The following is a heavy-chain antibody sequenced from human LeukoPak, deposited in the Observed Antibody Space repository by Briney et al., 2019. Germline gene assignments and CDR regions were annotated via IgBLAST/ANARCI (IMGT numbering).Heavy chain of an antibody. D-gene: IGHD6-13*01. V-gene: IGHV3-30*04. CDR2: ISFDGKKT. CDR1: GFTFSSYS. J-gene: IGHJ4*02. CDR3: AKWKYSSSWYVGDY. Sequence: GGSLRLSCTASGFTFSSYSIHWVRQAPGKGLEWVALISFDGKKTDYADSVKGRFTFSRDNSKNTVSLQMNSLRAEDTAVYYCAKWKYSSSWYVGDYWGQGTLVTVSS.